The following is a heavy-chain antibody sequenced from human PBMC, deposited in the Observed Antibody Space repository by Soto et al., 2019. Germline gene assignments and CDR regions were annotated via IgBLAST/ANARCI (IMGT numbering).Heavy chain of an antibody. Sequence: QVQLVQSGAEVKKPGASVKVSCKASGYTFTSYYIHWVRQAPGQGLEWMGIINPSGGSTSYAQKFQGRVTMTRDTSTSTVYVELSSPRSEYTAVYYCARDDFGTSSYYYYYGMDVWGQGTTVTVSS. CDR3: ARDDFGTSSYYYYYGMDV. V-gene: IGHV1-46*01. J-gene: IGHJ6*02. CDR2: INPSGGST. CDR1: GYTFTSYY. D-gene: IGHD1-1*01.